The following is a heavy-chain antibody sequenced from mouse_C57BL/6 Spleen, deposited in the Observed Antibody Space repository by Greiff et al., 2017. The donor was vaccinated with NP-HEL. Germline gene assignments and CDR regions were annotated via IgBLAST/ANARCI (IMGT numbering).Heavy chain of an antibody. J-gene: IGHJ4*01. V-gene: IGHV1-82*01. Sequence: QVQLQQSGPELVKPGASVKISCKASGYAFSSSWMNWVKQRPGKGLEWIGRIYPGDGDTNYNGKFKGKATLTADKSSSTAYMQLSSLTSEDSAVYFCAPYYSNYVDYAMDYWGQGPSVTVSS. CDR3: APYYSNYVDYAMDY. CDR1: GYAFSSSW. CDR2: IYPGDGDT. D-gene: IGHD2-5*01.